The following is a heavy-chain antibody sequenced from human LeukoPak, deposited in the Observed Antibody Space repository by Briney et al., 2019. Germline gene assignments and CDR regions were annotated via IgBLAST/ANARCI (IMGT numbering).Heavy chain of an antibody. J-gene: IGHJ4*02. CDR2: IWYDGSNK. CDR3: ARDISGSYFDFDY. Sequence: GGSLRLSCAASGFTFNSYGMHWVRQAPGKGLEWVAVIWYDGSNKYYADSVKGRFTISRDNSKNTLYLQMNSLRAEDTAVYYCARDISGSYFDFDYWGQGTLVTVSS. D-gene: IGHD1-26*01. V-gene: IGHV3-33*01. CDR1: GFTFNSYG.